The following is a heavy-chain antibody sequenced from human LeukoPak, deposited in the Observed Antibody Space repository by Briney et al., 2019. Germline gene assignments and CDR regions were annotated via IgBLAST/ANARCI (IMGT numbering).Heavy chain of an antibody. V-gene: IGHV3-9*01. CDR2: ISWNSGSI. J-gene: IGHJ6*02. CDR3: AKDISDRWLQDYYYYYSMDV. Sequence: PGRSLRLSCAASGFTFDDYAMHWVRQAPGKGLEWVSGISWNSGSIGYADSVKGRFTISRDNAKNSLYLQMNSLRAEDTALYYCAKDISDRWLQDYYYYYSMDVWGQGTTVTVSS. D-gene: IGHD5-12*01. CDR1: GFTFDDYA.